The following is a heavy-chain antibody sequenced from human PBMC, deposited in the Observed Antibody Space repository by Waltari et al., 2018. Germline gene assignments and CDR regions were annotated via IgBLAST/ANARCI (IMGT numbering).Heavy chain of an antibody. CDR3: ARDGSGYSYGHSFDY. D-gene: IGHD5-18*01. Sequence: EVQLVESGGGLVKPGGSLRLSCAASGFTFSSYSMNWVRQAPGKGLEWVSSISSSSSYIYYADSVKGRFTISRDNAKNSLYLQMNSLRAEDTAVYYCARDGSGYSYGHSFDYWGQGTLVTVSS. J-gene: IGHJ4*02. CDR1: GFTFSSYS. CDR2: ISSSSSYI. V-gene: IGHV3-21*01.